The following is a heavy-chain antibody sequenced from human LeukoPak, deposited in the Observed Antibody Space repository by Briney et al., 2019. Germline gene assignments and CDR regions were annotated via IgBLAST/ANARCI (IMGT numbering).Heavy chain of an antibody. J-gene: IGHJ4*02. CDR2: IYYSGST. CDR1: GGSISSSSYY. V-gene: IGHV4-39*01. D-gene: IGHD2-2*02. Sequence: SETLSLTCTVSGGSISSSSYYWGWIRQPPGKALEWIGSIYYSGSTYYNPSLKSRVTISVDTSKNQFSLKLSSVTAADTAVYYCASLYGGGVDYWGQGTLVTVSS. CDR3: ASLYGGGVDY.